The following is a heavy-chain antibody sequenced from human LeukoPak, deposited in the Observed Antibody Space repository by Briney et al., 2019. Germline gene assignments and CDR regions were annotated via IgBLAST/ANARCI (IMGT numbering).Heavy chain of an antibody. CDR2: ISSSGRYT. CDR3: ARGLPSGTYYYAFDI. Sequence: GGSLRLSCAASGFTFSSYSMNWVRQAPGKGLEWVSSISSSGRYTYNADSVKGRFTISRDNAQNSLFLQMNSLRAEDTAVYYCARGLPSGTYYYAFDIWGQGTMVTVSS. D-gene: IGHD1-26*01. CDR1: GFTFSSYS. J-gene: IGHJ3*02. V-gene: IGHV3-21*01.